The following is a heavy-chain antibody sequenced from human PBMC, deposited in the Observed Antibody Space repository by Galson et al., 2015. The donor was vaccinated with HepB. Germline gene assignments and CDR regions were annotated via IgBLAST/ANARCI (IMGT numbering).Heavy chain of an antibody. D-gene: IGHD1-26*01. J-gene: IGHJ4*02. Sequence: SLRLSCAASGFTFSGYGMHWVRQAPGKGLEWVAVISYDGSNKYYADSVKGRFTISRDNSKNTLYLQMNSLRAEDTAVYYCAKGELWRSSGPSFDYWGQGTLVTVSS. CDR1: GFTFSGYG. CDR3: AKGELWRSSGPSFDY. CDR2: ISYDGSNK. V-gene: IGHV3-30*18.